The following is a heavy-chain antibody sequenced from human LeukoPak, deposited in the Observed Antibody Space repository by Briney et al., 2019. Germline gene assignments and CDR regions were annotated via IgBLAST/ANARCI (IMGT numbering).Heavy chain of an antibody. J-gene: IGHJ4*02. CDR2: VSGSGSTT. V-gene: IGHV3-23*01. Sequence: PGGSLRLACAASGFTFSSHAMSWVRQAPGKGLEWVSAVSGSGSTTYYADSVKGRFTISRDNSKNTLYLQMNSLRAEDTAVYYCAKDPLVRGVTYDYWGQGTLATVSS. CDR3: AKDPLVRGVTYDY. CDR1: GFTFSSHA. D-gene: IGHD3-10*01.